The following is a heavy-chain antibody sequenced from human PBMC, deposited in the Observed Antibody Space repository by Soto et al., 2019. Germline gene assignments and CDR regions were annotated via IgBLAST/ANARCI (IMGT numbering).Heavy chain of an antibody. V-gene: IGHV4-59*01. CDR3: ARTILGASSRAYYYYMDV. CDR2: IYYIGST. Sequence: PSETLSLTCTVSGGSISNYYWSWIRQPPGKGLEWIGYIYYIGSTNYNPSLKSRVTISVDTSMNQFSLKLNSVTTADTAMYYCARTILGASSRAYYYYMDVWGKGTTVTVSS. D-gene: IGHD3-3*01. CDR1: GGSISNYY. J-gene: IGHJ6*03.